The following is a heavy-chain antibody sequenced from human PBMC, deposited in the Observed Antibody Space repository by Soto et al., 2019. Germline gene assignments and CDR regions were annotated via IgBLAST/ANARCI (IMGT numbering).Heavy chain of an antibody. Sequence: QEYLVESGGGLVKPGGSLRLSCALSGFTVSDHYLTWIRQAPGRGLEWIAYISGSGSFTNYADSVKDRFIISRDIAQNSMYLEINSLRYEDTAVYYCARSAGWRQVVGYKCGLDVWGQGTAVTVSS. J-gene: IGHJ6*02. D-gene: IGHD5-18*01. CDR3: ARSAGWRQVVGYKCGLDV. V-gene: IGHV3-11*06. CDR2: ISGSGSFT. CDR1: GFTVSDHY.